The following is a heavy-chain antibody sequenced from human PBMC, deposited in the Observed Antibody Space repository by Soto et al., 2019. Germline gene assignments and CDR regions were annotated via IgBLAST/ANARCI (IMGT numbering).Heavy chain of an antibody. D-gene: IGHD1-26*01. CDR2: ISAYNGNT. CDR3: ASGSRYKVYSGSDQCPTASRSHYYHYGMDV. J-gene: IGHJ6*02. V-gene: IGHV1-18*04. Sequence: ASVKVSCKASGYTFTSYGISWVRQAPGQGLEWMGWISAYNGNTNYAQKLQGRVTMTTDTSTSTAYMELRSLRSDDTAVYYCASGSRYKVYSGSDQCPTASRSHYYHYGMDVCGQGTTVTVSS. CDR1: GYTFTSYG.